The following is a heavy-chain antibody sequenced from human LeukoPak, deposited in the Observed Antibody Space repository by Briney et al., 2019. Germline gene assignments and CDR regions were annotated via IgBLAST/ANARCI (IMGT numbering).Heavy chain of an antibody. CDR3: ARTVGIGPDIVATIKKNYYYYGMDV. V-gene: IGHV1-18*01. J-gene: IGHJ6*02. CDR1: GYTFTSYG. CDR2: ISAYNGNT. Sequence: VSVKVSCKASGYTFTSYGISWVRQAPGQGLEWMGWISAYNGNTNYAQKLQGRVTMTTDTSTSTAYMELRSLRSDDTAVYYCARTVGIGPDIVATIKKNYYYYGMDVWGQGTTVTVSS. D-gene: IGHD5-12*01.